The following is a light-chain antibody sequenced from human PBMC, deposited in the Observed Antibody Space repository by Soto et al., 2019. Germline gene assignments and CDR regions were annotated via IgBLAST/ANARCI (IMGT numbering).Light chain of an antibody. CDR2: GAS. CDR1: QTISGTY. J-gene: IGKJ4*02. V-gene: IGKV3-20*01. CDR3: QQFHGSPRT. Sequence: EIVLTQSPGTLTLSPGERATLSCRASQTISGTYLAWYQQKAGQAPSLLIYGASSRAAGIPDRFSGSGSGTDFTLTIARLEPEDFAVYYCQQFHGSPRTFGRGTNVEI.